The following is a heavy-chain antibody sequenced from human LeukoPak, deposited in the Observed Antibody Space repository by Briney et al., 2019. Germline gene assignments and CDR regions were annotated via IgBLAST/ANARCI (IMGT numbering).Heavy chain of an antibody. CDR1: GASVSSRY. Sequence: SETLSLTCTVSGASVSSRYWSWIRQPPGKGLEWIGYIDYSGSTNYNPSLKSRVTISVDTSKNQFSLNLSSVTAADTAVYYCARGHYYDTSDDYWGQGTLVTVSS. CDR2: IDYSGST. V-gene: IGHV4-59*02. D-gene: IGHD3-22*01. J-gene: IGHJ4*02. CDR3: ARGHYYDTSDDY.